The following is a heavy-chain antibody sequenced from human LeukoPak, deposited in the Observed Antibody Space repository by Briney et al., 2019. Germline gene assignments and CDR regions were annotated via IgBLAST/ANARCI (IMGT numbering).Heavy chain of an antibody. J-gene: IGHJ6*02. V-gene: IGHV1-69*04. CDR2: IIPILGIA. CDR1: GGTFSSYA. Sequence: ASEKVSCKASGGTFSSYAISWVRQAPGQGLAWMGRIIPILGIANYAQKFQGRVTITADKSTSTAYMELSSLRSEDTAVYYCARSRFGDYGMDVWGQGTTVTVSS. CDR3: ARSRFGDYGMDV. D-gene: IGHD3-10*01.